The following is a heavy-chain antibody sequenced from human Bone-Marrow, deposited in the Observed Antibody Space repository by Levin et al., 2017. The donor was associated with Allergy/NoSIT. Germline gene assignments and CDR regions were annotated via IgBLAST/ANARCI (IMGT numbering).Heavy chain of an antibody. J-gene: IGHJ2*01. D-gene: IGHD6-19*01. CDR1: SGSISGYY. CDR3: ARAPPAIVVSGMGYFDL. Sequence: SETLSLTCTVASGSISGYYWSWIRQPPGKGLDWIGYISDTGSTDYSPSLRSRVTISVDTSKNQFSLKLSSVTAADAAVYYCARAPPAIVVSGMGYFDLWGRGTLVTVSS. CDR2: ISDTGST. V-gene: IGHV4-59*01.